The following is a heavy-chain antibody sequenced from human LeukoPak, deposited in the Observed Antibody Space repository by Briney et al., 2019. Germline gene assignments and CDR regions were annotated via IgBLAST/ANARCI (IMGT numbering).Heavy chain of an antibody. CDR1: GFTFSSYE. J-gene: IGHJ4*02. CDR2: ISSSGSTI. V-gene: IGHV3-48*03. CDR3: AREVRGVIIG. Sequence: QPGGSLRLSCAASGFTFSSYEMNWVRQATGKGLEWVSYISSSGSTIYYADSVKGRFTISRDNAKNSLYLQMNSQRAEDTAVYYCAREVRGVIIGWGQGTLVTVSS. D-gene: IGHD3-10*01.